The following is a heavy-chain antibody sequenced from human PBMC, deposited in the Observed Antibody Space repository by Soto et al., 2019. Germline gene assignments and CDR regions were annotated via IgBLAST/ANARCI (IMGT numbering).Heavy chain of an antibody. CDR2: ISGSGGST. D-gene: IGHD3-9*01. J-gene: IGHJ4*02. Sequence: PGGSLRLSCAASGFTFSSYAMSWVRQAPGKGLEWVSAISGSGGSTYYADSVKGRFTISRDNSKNTLYLQMNSLTAEATAVSYCAKEPRSIFTGSYFFDYWGQGTLVTVSS. CDR1: GFTFSSYA. V-gene: IGHV3-23*01. CDR3: AKEPRSIFTGSYFFDY.